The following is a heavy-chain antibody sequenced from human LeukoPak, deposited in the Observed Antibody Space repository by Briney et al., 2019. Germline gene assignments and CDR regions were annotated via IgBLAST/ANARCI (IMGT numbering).Heavy chain of an antibody. CDR2: IRYDGSNK. Sequence: GGSLRLSCAASGFTFSSYGMHWVRQAPGKGLEWVAFIRYDGSNKYYADSVKGRFTISRDNAKNSLYLQMNSLRAEDTAVYYCARDPNSGANYWGQGTLVTVSS. CDR1: GFTFSSYG. V-gene: IGHV3-30*02. CDR3: ARDPNSGANY. J-gene: IGHJ4*02. D-gene: IGHD1-26*01.